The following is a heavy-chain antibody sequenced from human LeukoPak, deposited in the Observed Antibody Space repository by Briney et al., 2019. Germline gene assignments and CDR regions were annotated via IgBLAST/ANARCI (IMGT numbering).Heavy chain of an antibody. V-gene: IGHV3-66*01. Sequence: PGGSFRLSCAASGFTFSNAWMSWVRQAPGKGLEWVSVIYSGGSADYADSVKGRFTIPRDNSKNTLHLQMKSLRAEDTAVYYCAKMSNYYNSLGYYAFDIWGQGTMVTVSS. D-gene: IGHD3-22*01. CDR2: IYSGGSA. CDR1: GFTFSNAW. CDR3: AKMSNYYNSLGYYAFDI. J-gene: IGHJ3*02.